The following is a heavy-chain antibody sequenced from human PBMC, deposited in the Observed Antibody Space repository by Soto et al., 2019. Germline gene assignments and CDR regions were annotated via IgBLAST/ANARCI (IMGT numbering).Heavy chain of an antibody. CDR3: AREGTPYYYDSSGHDYFDY. CDR1: GDSITSNSYF. CDR2: IYYSGTT. J-gene: IGHJ4*02. V-gene: IGHV4-39*02. D-gene: IGHD3-22*01. Sequence: SETLSLTCTVSGDSITSNSYFWAWIRQPPGKGLEWIGSIYYSGTTYYNPSLKSRVTISVDRSKNQFSLKLSSVTAADTAVYYCAREGTPYYYDSSGHDYFDYWGQGTLVTVSS.